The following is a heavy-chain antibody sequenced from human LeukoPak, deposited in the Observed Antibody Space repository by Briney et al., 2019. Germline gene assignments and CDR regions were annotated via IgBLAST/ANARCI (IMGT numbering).Heavy chain of an antibody. J-gene: IGHJ5*02. V-gene: IGHV1-2*02. D-gene: IGHD3-3*01. CDR1: GYTFTGYY. Sequence: ASVKVSCKASGYTFTGYYMHWVRQAPGQGLEWMGWINPNSGGTNYAQKFQGRVTMTRDTSISTVYMELSRLRYDDTAVYYCARGITIFGVVITSYFDPWGQGTLVTVSS. CDR3: ARGITIFGVVITSYFDP. CDR2: INPNSGGT.